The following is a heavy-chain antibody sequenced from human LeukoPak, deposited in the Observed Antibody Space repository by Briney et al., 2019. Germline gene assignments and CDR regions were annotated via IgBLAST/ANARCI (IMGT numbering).Heavy chain of an antibody. Sequence: ASVKVSCKASGYTFASYCMHWVRQAPGQGLEWMGIINPSGGSTTYAQKFQGRVTMTRDTSTSTVYMELSSLRSEDTAVYYCARDSTPTYYSGTYYFEYWGQGTLVTVSS. D-gene: IGHD1-26*01. CDR1: GYTFASYC. CDR3: ARDSTPTYYSGTYYFEY. CDR2: INPSGGST. J-gene: IGHJ4*02. V-gene: IGHV1-46*01.